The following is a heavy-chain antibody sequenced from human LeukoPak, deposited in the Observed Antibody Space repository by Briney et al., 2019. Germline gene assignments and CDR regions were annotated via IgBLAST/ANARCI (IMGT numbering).Heavy chain of an antibody. CDR3: ARDLSSSSRPYYYYMDV. Sequence: ASVKVSCKASGYTFTGYYMHWVRQAPGQGLEWMGWINPNSGGTNYAQKFQGRVTMTRDTSISTAYMELSGLRSDDTAVYYCARDLSSSSRPYYYYMDVWGKGTTVTVSS. D-gene: IGHD6-6*01. CDR2: INPNSGGT. CDR1: GYTFTGYY. V-gene: IGHV1-2*02. J-gene: IGHJ6*03.